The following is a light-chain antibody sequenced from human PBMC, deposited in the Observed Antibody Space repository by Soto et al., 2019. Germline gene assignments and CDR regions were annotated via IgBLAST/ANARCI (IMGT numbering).Light chain of an antibody. CDR2: RAS. CDR1: QSIGRY. Sequence: EIQMTQSQSSLSASVGDRLTITCRASQSIGRYLNWYQQKPGQPPKLLIYRASTRESGVPDRFSSSGSGTDFTLTISSLQAEDVAVYYCQQYYSTPQTFGQGTKVDNK. CDR3: QQYYSTPQT. V-gene: IGKV4-1*01. J-gene: IGKJ1*01.